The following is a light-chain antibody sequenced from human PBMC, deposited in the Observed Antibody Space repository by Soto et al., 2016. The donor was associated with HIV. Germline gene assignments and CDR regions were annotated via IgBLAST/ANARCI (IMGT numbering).Light chain of an antibody. V-gene: IGLV3-19*01. CDR1: SLRSYS. CDR3: LSWDNGDV. Sequence: SSEPTQDPSVSVALGQTVRITCQGDSLRSYSASWYQQKPGQAPILVIYGENIRPSGIPDRFSGSNSGDTVSLTITGAQADDEADYYCLSWDNGDVFGSGTKVTVL. J-gene: IGLJ1*01. CDR2: GEN.